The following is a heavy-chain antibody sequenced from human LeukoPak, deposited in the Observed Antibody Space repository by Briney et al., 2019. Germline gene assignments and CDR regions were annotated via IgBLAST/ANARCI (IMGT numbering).Heavy chain of an antibody. CDR1: GGTFSSYA. CDR2: IIPIFGTA. D-gene: IGHD6-19*01. J-gene: IGHJ4*02. Sequence: SVKVSCKASGGTFSSYAISWVRQAPGQGLEWMGRIIPIFGTANYAQKFQGRVTITTDESTSTAYMELGSLRSEDTAVYYCARDVIAVAGTGYFDYWGQGTLVTVS. CDR3: ARDVIAVAGTGYFDY. V-gene: IGHV1-69*05.